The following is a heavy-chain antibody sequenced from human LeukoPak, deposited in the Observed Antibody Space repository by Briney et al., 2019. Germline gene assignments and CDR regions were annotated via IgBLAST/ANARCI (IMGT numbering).Heavy chain of an antibody. V-gene: IGHV3-21*01. Sequence: GGSLRLSCAASGFTFSSYSMNWVRQAPGKGLEWVSSISSSSSYIYYADSVKGRFTISRDNAENSLYLQMNSLRAEDTAVYYCARAQQSMVRGVIIPHDAFDIWGQGTMVTVSS. CDR1: GFTFSSYS. CDR3: ARAQQSMVRGVIIPHDAFDI. CDR2: ISSSSSYI. D-gene: IGHD3-10*01. J-gene: IGHJ3*02.